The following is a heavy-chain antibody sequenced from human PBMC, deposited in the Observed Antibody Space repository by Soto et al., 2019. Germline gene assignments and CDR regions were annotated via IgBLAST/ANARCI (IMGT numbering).Heavy chain of an antibody. CDR1: GYTFTSFH. V-gene: IGHV1-46*01. J-gene: IGHJ3*02. D-gene: IGHD3-16*01. CDR2: ISPRGGNT. CDR3: AREGEVDAFDI. Sequence: QVQLVQSGAEVKTPGASVKVSCKTSGYTFTSFHIHWVRQAPGQGLEWMGIISPRGGNTNYAQNFQGRVTLTRDTSTSTLYMELSSLRSEDAAVYYCAREGEVDAFDIWGQGTMVTVSS.